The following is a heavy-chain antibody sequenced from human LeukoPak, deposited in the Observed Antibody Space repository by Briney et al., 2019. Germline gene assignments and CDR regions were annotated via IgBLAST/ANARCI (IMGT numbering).Heavy chain of an antibody. CDR2: ISGSGGGT. V-gene: IGHV3-23*01. J-gene: IGHJ4*02. Sequence: PGGSLRLSCAASGFTFSSYAMSWVRQAPGKGLEWVSAISGSGGGTYYADSVKGRFTISRDNSKNTLYLQMNSLRAEDTAIYYCTRAALNDYAANWGQGSLVTVSS. CDR1: GFTFSSYA. CDR3: TRAALNDYAAN. D-gene: IGHD4-17*01.